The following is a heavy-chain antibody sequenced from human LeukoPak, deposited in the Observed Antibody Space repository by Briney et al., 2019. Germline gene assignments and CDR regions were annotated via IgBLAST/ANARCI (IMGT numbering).Heavy chain of an antibody. J-gene: IGHJ4*02. Sequence: SETLSLTCTVSGGSISSYYWSWIRQPPGKGQEWIGYIYYSGSTNYNPSLKSRVTISVGTSKNQFSLKLSSVTAADTAVYYCARHSSSWWRFDYWGQGTLVTVSS. CDR2: IYYSGST. CDR1: GGSISSYY. V-gene: IGHV4-59*01. D-gene: IGHD6-13*01. CDR3: ARHSSSWWRFDY.